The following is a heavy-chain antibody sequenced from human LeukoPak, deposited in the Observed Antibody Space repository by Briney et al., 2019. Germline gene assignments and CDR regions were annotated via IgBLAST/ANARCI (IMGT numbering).Heavy chain of an antibody. Sequence: SVKVSCKASGGTFISYAISWVRQAPGQGLEWMGGIIPIFGTANYAQKFQGRVTITADESTSTAYMELSSLRSEDTAVYYCARGLAQWPHFYNYGMDVWGQGTTVTVSS. V-gene: IGHV1-69*13. D-gene: IGHD6-19*01. CDR1: GGTFISYA. CDR2: IIPIFGTA. CDR3: ARGLAQWPHFYNYGMDV. J-gene: IGHJ6*02.